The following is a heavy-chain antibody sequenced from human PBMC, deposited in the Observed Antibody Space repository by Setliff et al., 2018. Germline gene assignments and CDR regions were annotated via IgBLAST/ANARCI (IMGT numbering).Heavy chain of an antibody. V-gene: IGHV1-18*01. CDR1: GYMFTNYG. Sequence: ASVKVSCKASGYMFTNYGISWVRQAPGQGLEWMGWISAYNGKTNYAQKLQGRVTMTTDTSTSTAYMELRSLRSDDTAVYYCTRGPLDFVVVPAAAKFDSWGQGTLVTVSS. CDR2: ISAYNGKT. CDR3: TRGPLDFVVVPAAAKFDS. D-gene: IGHD2-2*01. J-gene: IGHJ4*02.